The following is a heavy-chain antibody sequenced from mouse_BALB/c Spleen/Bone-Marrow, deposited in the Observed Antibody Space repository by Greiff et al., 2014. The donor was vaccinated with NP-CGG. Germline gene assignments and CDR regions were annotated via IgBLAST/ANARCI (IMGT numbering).Heavy chain of an antibody. CDR3: TRRYEIYYAMDY. CDR1: GYTFTSYW. D-gene: IGHD2-14*01. Sequence: LQQSGSELVRPGASVKLSCKASGYTFTSYWMHWVKQRPGQGLEWIGNIHPGSGSTNYDEKFKSKATLTVDTSSSTAYMQLSSLTSEDSAVYYCTRRYEIYYAMDYWGQGTSVTVSS. J-gene: IGHJ4*01. V-gene: IGHV1S22*01. CDR2: IHPGSGST.